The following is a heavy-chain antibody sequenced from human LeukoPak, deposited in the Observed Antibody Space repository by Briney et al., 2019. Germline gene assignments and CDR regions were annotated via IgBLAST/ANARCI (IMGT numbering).Heavy chain of an antibody. Sequence: GGSLRLSCTASGFSFKDYYMNWVRQAPGKGLEWVSSISDSSRYIYYADSVKGRFTISRDNAKNSLYLQMSSLRAEDTAVYYCTRDYPERSSGWRDAFDIWGQGTMVTVSS. CDR1: GFSFKDYY. J-gene: IGHJ3*02. CDR3: TRDYPERSSGWRDAFDI. CDR2: ISDSSRYI. D-gene: IGHD6-19*01. V-gene: IGHV3-21*01.